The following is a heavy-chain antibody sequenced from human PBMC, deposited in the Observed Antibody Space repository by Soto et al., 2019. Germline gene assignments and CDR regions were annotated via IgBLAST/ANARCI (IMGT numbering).Heavy chain of an antibody. CDR3: ARDLPSYDYVWGSPSGFDY. CDR2: ISYDGSNK. J-gene: IGHJ4*02. CDR1: GFTFSSYA. V-gene: IGHV3-30-3*01. Sequence: GGSLRLSCAASGFTFSSYAMHWVRQAPGKGLEWVAVISYDGSNKYYADSVKGRFTISRDNSRNTRYLQMKSLRAEDTAVYYCARDLPSYDYVWGSPSGFDYWGQGTLVTVSS. D-gene: IGHD3-16*01.